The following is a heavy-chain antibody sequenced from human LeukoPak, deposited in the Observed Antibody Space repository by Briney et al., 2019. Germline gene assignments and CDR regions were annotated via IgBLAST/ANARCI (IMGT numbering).Heavy chain of an antibody. J-gene: IGHJ4*02. Sequence: SETLSLTCTVSGGSISSYYWSWIRQPPGKGLEWIGYIYYSGCTNYNPSLKSRVTISVDTSKNQFSLKLSSVTAADTAVYYCASQTKGYCSGGSCYNGFDYWGQGTLVTVSS. CDR2: IYYSGCT. CDR3: ASQTKGYCSGGSCYNGFDY. CDR1: GGSISSYY. V-gene: IGHV4-59*08. D-gene: IGHD2-15*01.